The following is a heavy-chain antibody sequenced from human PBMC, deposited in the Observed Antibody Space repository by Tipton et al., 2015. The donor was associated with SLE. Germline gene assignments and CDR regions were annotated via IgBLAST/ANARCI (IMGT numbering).Heavy chain of an antibody. CDR3: ASRSSSSHFDY. Sequence: TLSLTCTVSGGSISSYYWSWIRQPAGKGLEWIGRIYTSGNTNYNPSLKSRVTISVDTSKNQFSLKLSSVTAADTAVYYCASRSSSSHFDYWGQGTLVTVSS. CDR1: GGSISSYY. CDR2: IYTSGNT. D-gene: IGHD6-6*01. J-gene: IGHJ4*02. V-gene: IGHV4-4*07.